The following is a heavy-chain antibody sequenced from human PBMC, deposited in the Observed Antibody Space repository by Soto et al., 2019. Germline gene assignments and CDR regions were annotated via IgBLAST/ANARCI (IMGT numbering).Heavy chain of an antibody. D-gene: IGHD2-2*01. J-gene: IGHJ2*01. V-gene: IGHV3-48*02. Sequence: GGSLRLSCAASGFTFSSYGMNWVRQAPGKGLEWVSYISSSSSTIHYADSVKGRFSISRDNGKNSLYLQMNSLRDEDTAVYYCASYCISASCAYWYFDLWGRGTLVTVSS. CDR3: ASYCISASCAYWYFDL. CDR1: GFTFSSYG. CDR2: ISSSSSTI.